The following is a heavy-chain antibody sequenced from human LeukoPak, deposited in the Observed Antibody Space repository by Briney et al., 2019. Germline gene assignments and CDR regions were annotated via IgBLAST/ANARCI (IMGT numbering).Heavy chain of an antibody. Sequence: GASVKVSCKASGYTFTGYYMHWVRQAPGQGLEWMGWINPNSGGTNYAQKFQGRVTMTRDTSISTAYMELSRLRSDDTAVYYCTTSGGKLSPRSFDYWGQGTLVTVSS. CDR1: GYTFTGYY. D-gene: IGHD3-10*01. CDR3: TTSGGKLSPRSFDY. J-gene: IGHJ4*02. CDR2: INPNSGGT. V-gene: IGHV1-2*02.